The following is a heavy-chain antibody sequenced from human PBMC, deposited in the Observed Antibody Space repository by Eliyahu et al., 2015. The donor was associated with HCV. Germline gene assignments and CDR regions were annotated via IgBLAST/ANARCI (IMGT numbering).Heavy chain of an antibody. D-gene: IGHD3-10*01. CDR1: GFXXXGFX. Sequence: EVQLLESGGGLVQTGGSLXLXCAASGFXXXGFXMAWVRQAPGKGLGWVSGISGSGGGTDYADSVKGRFTISRDNSKNILYLQMNTLRAEDTAVYYCAKSPGNYYNWFDPWGQGTLVTVSS. CDR2: ISGSGGGT. CDR3: AKSPGNYYNWFDP. V-gene: IGHV3-23*01. J-gene: IGHJ5*02.